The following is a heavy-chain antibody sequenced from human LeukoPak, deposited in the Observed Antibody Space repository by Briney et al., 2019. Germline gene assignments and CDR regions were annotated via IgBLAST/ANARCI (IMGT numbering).Heavy chain of an antibody. CDR1: GYTFTSYD. CDR2: MNPNSGNT. J-gene: IGHJ3*02. CDR3: ARGRSMPNAFGI. V-gene: IGHV1-8*01. Sequence: GASVKVSRKASGYTFTSYDINWVRQATGQGLEWMGWMNPNSGNTGYAQKFQGRVTMTRNTSISTAYMELSSLRSEDTAVYYCARGRSMPNAFGIWGQGTMVTVSS. D-gene: IGHD2-2*01.